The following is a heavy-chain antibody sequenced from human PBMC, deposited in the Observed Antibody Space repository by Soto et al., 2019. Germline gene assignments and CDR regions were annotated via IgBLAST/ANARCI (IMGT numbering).Heavy chain of an antibody. J-gene: IGHJ6*02. CDR1: GDSFISYW. CDR2: IYPGNSDT. D-gene: IGHD3-3*01. Sequence: PGEFLKISCKGSGDSFISYWIGWVRQMTEKRLEWIGIIYPGNSDTRYSPSFQGQVTNSADKSISTAYLQWSSLKASDTAMYYCASTFWSGYSYGMDVWGQGTTVTVSS. CDR3: ASTFWSGYSYGMDV. V-gene: IGHV5-51*01.